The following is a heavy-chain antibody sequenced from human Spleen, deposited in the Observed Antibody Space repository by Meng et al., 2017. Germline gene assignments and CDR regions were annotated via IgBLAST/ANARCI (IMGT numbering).Heavy chain of an antibody. D-gene: IGHD5-24*01. V-gene: IGHV3-74*01. Sequence: EVQLVESGGGLVQPGGSLRLSCAASGFTFSSYWMHWVRQAPGKWLVWVSRINSDGSSTSYADPVKGRITISRDDSRNTLFLQMNSLSAEDTAVYYCATGVGYYYDSWGQGALVTVSS. CDR3: ATGVGYYYDS. CDR2: INSDGSST. J-gene: IGHJ5*01. CDR1: GFTFSSYW.